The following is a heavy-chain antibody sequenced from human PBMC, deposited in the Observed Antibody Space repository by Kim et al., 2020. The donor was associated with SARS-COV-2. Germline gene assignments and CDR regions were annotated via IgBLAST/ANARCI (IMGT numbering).Heavy chain of an antibody. J-gene: IGHJ4*02. CDR2: IYYSGST. CDR1: GGSISSYY. CDR3: ARGGNKFDY. V-gene: IGHV4-59*13. Sequence: SETLSLTCTVSGGSISSYYWSWIRQPPGKGLEWIGYIYYSGSTNYNPSLKSRVTISVDTSKNQFSLKLSSETAADTAVYYCARGGNKFDYWGQGTLVTVSS. D-gene: IGHD4-4*01.